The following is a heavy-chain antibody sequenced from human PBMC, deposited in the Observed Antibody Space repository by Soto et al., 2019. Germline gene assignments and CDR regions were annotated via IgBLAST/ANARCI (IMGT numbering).Heavy chain of an antibody. CDR2: IYSGGST. CDR1: GFTVSSNY. CDR3: ARDRSYYYGSGSYVY. J-gene: IGHJ4*02. Sequence: GGSLRLSCAASGFTVSSNYMSWVRQAPGKGLEWVSVIYSGGSTYYADSVKGRFTISRDNSKNTLYLQMNSLRAEDTAVYYCARDRSYYYGSGSYVYWGQGTLVTVS. D-gene: IGHD3-10*01. V-gene: IGHV3-53*01.